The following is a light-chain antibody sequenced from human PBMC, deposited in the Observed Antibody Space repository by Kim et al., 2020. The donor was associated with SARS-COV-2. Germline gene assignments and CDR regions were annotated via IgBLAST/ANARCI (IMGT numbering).Light chain of an antibody. CDR1: NIGGRS. CDR3: QVWDRNTDRPV. Sequence: APGQTAKITCGGDNIGGRSVHWYQQTPGRAPVMVIFYDKDRPSRIPERFSGSNSGNTATLTISRVEAGDEADYYCQVWDRNTDRPVFGGWTKLTVL. CDR2: YDK. V-gene: IGLV3-21*04. J-gene: IGLJ2*01.